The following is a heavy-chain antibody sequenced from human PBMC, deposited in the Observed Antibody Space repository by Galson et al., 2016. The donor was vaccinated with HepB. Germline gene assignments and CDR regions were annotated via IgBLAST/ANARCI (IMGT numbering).Heavy chain of an antibody. CDR3: ARGGDHGDYNWFDP. Sequence: TLSLTCTVSGGSLSSGGYCWNWIRQLPGKGLEWIGYIYYNGSTYYKPSLKRRLTISIDTSKNQFSLRLSSVTAADTAVYYCARGGDHGDYNWFDPWGQGTLVTVSS. CDR1: GGSLSSGGYC. J-gene: IGHJ5*02. V-gene: IGHV4-31*03. D-gene: IGHD4-17*01. CDR2: IYYNGST.